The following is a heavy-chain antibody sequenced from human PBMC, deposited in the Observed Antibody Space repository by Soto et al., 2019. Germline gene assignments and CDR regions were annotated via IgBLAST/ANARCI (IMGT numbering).Heavy chain of an antibody. V-gene: IGHV1-69*13. J-gene: IGHJ4*02. CDR1: GGPFSSYA. Sequence: GASVKVSCKASGGPFSSYAISWVRQAPGQGLEWMGGIIPIFGTANYAQKFQGRVTITADESTSTAYMELSSLRSEDTAVYYCARDPANRDYGDYWGQGTLVTVSS. CDR2: IIPIFGTA. CDR3: ARDPANRDYGDY.